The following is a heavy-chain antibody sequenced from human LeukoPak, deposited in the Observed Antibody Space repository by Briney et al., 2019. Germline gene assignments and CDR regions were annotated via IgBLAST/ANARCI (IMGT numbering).Heavy chain of an antibody. D-gene: IGHD3-10*01. Sequence: GGSLRLSCAASGFTFRSYSMNWVRQAPGKGLEWVSTISSSSTYIYYADSVKGRFPISRDNAENSVYLQMDSLRGDDTAVYYCARDLSLGVPGGFDYWGQGTLVTVSS. CDR2: ISSSSTYI. V-gene: IGHV3-21*01. J-gene: IGHJ4*02. CDR1: GFTFRSYS. CDR3: ARDLSLGVPGGFDY.